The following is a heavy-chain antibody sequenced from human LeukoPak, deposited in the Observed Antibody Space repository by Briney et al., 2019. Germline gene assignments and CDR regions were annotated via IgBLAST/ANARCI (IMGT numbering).Heavy chain of an antibody. D-gene: IGHD3-22*01. Sequence: GASVKVSCKASGYTFTSNGISWVRQAPGQGLEWMGWISAYNGNTNYAQKLQGRVTMTTDTSTSIAYMELRSLRSDDTAVYYCAREVAGYYDSSGYYTYWGQGTLVTVSS. J-gene: IGHJ4*02. CDR2: ISAYNGNT. V-gene: IGHV1-18*01. CDR3: AREVAGYYDSSGYYTY. CDR1: GYTFTSNG.